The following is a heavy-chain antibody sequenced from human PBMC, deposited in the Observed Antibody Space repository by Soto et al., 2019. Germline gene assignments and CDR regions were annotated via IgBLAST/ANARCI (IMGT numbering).Heavy chain of an antibody. CDR1: GFTFSNAW. Sequence: GGSLRFSCAASGFTFSNAWMNWVRQAPGKGLGWVGRIKSKTDGGTTDYAAPVKGRFTISRDDSKNTLYLQMNSLKTEDTAVHYCTTDLDCSGGSCYSGWGQGTLVTVSS. CDR2: IKSKTDGGTT. J-gene: IGHJ4*02. CDR3: TTDLDCSGGSCYSG. D-gene: IGHD2-15*01. V-gene: IGHV3-15*07.